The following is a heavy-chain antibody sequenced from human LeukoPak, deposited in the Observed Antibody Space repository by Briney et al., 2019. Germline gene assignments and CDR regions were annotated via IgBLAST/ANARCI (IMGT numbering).Heavy chain of an antibody. D-gene: IGHD6-6*01. CDR3: ARDSESIAPDY. CDR2: VSGYNGNT. CDR1: GYTFTTYG. V-gene: IGHV1-18*01. J-gene: IGHJ4*02. Sequence: GASVKVSCKASGYTFTTYGISWVRQAPGQGLEWMGWVSGYNGNTIYAQNFQGRVTMTTDTSTGTAYMELTSLRSDDTAVYYCARDSESIAPDYWGQGTLVTVSS.